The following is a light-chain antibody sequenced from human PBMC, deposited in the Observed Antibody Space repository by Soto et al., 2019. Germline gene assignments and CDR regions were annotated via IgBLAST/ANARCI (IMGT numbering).Light chain of an antibody. V-gene: IGLV2-8*01. CDR3: SLYVGNNNLV. Sequence: QSVLNQPPSASGSPGQSVTVSCTGTSSDIGDYNYVSWYQQHPGKAPKLMIYEVSKRPSGVPDRFSGSKSGNTASLTVSGLQADDEADYYCSLYVGNNNLVFGGGTKLTVL. CDR2: EVS. CDR1: SSDIGDYNY. J-gene: IGLJ2*01.